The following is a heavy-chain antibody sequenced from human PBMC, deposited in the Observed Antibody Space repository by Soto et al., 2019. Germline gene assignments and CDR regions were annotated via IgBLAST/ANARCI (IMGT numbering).Heavy chain of an antibody. D-gene: IGHD6-19*01. CDR2: MNPSTGNT. J-gene: IGHJ5*02. CDR3: ARGRIIVAGGFDP. CDR1: GYTFTSYD. V-gene: IGHV1-8*01. Sequence: QVQLVQSGAEVKKPGASVKVSCKASGYTFTSYDIIWVRQATGQGLEWMGWMNPSTGNTDSAEKFQGRLPXTXNXXISTVYMELSSLSFEDTAVYYCARGRIIVAGGFDPWGQGTLVTVSS.